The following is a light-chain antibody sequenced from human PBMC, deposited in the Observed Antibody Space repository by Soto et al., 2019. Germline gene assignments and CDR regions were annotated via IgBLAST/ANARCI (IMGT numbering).Light chain of an antibody. Sequence: EIMMTQSPATLSVSPGERATLSCRASQSVRSHLAWYQQKPGQAPRRLIYGASSRATGIPDRFSGSGSGTDFTLTISSLEPEDFAVYYCQQYGNSHLTFGGGTKVDIK. J-gene: IGKJ4*01. V-gene: IGKV3-20*01. CDR2: GAS. CDR3: QQYGNSHLT. CDR1: QSVRSH.